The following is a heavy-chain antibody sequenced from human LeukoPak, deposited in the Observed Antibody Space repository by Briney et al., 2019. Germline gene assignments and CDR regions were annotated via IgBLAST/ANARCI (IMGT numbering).Heavy chain of an antibody. CDR3: ARGAYCNPGSCPGAFDI. D-gene: IGHD2-15*01. J-gene: IGHJ3*02. CDR2: IWYDGTNI. CDR1: GFIFSSYA. Sequence: GGSLRLSCAASGFIFSSYAMYWVRQAPGKGLEWVAIIWYDGTNIQYADSVKGRFTISRDNSKNTLYLQMNSLRTEDTAVFYCARGAYCNPGSCPGAFDIWGQGTMVTVSS. V-gene: IGHV3-33*01.